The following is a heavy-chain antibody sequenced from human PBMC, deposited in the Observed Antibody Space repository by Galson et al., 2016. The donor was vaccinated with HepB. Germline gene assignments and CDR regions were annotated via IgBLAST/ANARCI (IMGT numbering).Heavy chain of an antibody. J-gene: IGHJ5*02. CDR2: INWSGDST. D-gene: IGHD6-13*01. V-gene: IGHV3-20*04. CDR3: ARSRSWPQLHWFDP. CDR1: GFTFDDYG. Sequence: SLRLSCAVSGFTFDDYGMTWVRQAPGKGLEWVSGINWSGDSTAYADSVKGRFTMYRDDARNSLYLQMNSLRAEDTAVYYCARSRSWPQLHWFDPWGQGTLVTVSS.